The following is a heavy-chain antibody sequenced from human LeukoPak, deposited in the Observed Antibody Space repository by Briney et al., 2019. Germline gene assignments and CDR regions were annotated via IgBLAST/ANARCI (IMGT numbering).Heavy chain of an antibody. CDR3: ARGCYYERSGYCPFDY. V-gene: IGHV1-18*01. Sequence: GASVKVSCKASGYTFTSYGISWVRQAPGQGLEWMGWISAYNGNTNYAQKLQGRVTMTTDTSTSTAYMELRSLRSDDTAVYYCARGCYYERSGYCPFDYWGPGTLVTVSS. D-gene: IGHD3-22*01. CDR1: GYTFTSYG. CDR2: ISAYNGNT. J-gene: IGHJ4*02.